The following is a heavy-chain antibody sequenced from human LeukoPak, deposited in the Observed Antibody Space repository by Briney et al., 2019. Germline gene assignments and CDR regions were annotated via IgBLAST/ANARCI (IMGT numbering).Heavy chain of an antibody. J-gene: IGHJ4*02. D-gene: IGHD2-2*01. CDR3: ARVGVEGASCYDY. CDR1: GYTFTGYS. Sequence: ASLKVSCKASGYTFTGYSMHWVRQAPGQGLEWMGWINPNSGVTNYAQKFLGRVTMTRDTSISTAYMELSSLRSDDTAVYYCARVGVEGASCYDYWGQGTLVTVSS. V-gene: IGHV1-2*02. CDR2: INPNSGVT.